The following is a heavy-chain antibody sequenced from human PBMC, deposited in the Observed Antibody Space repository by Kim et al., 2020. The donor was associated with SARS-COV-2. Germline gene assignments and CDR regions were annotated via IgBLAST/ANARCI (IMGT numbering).Heavy chain of an antibody. V-gene: IGHV3-30*18. Sequence: GGSLRLSCAASGFTFSSYGMHWVRQAPGKGLEWVAVISYDGSNKYYADSVKGRFTISRDNSKNTLYLQMNSLRAEDTAVYYCAKDRQLVQGALDFDYWGQGTLVTVSS. CDR1: GFTFSSYG. CDR3: AKDRQLVQGALDFDY. D-gene: IGHD6-13*01. CDR2: ISYDGSNK. J-gene: IGHJ4*02.